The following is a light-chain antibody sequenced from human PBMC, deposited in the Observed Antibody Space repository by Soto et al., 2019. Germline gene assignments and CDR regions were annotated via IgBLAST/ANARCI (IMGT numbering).Light chain of an antibody. V-gene: IGLV1-44*01. J-gene: IGLJ1*01. CDR2: NTN. Sequence: QSVLTQPPSASGAPGQRVTLSCSGSGSNIGSNPVTWYQQLPRTAPKLLIYNTNQRPSGVPERFSASRSGTSASLAISGLQSEDEADYFCASWEDSLNVYVLGTGTKLTVL. CDR3: ASWEDSLNVYV. CDR1: GSNIGSNP.